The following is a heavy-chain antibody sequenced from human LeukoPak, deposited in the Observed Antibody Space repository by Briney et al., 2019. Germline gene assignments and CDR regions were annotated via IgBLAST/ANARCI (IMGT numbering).Heavy chain of an antibody. CDR2: ISYDGSNK. V-gene: IGHV3-30*04. D-gene: IGHD4-11*01. CDR1: GFTFSSYA. CDR3: AKAISNHASFDY. J-gene: IGHJ4*02. Sequence: GGSLRLSCAASGFTFSSYAMHWVRQAPGKGLEWVAVISYDGSNKYYADSVKGRFTISRGNSKNTLYLQMNSLRAEDTAVYYCAKAISNHASFDYWGQGTLVTVSS.